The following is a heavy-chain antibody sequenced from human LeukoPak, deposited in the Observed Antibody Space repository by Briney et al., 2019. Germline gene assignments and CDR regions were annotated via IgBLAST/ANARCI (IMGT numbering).Heavy chain of an antibody. Sequence: SETLSLTCAVYGGSFSGYYWSWIRQPPGKGLECIGYISYTGSTNYNPSLKSRVTISLDTSKNQFSLKLSSVTAADTAVYYCARGQGGYEDLWGRGTLVTVSS. J-gene: IGHJ2*01. D-gene: IGHD5-12*01. V-gene: IGHV4-59*12. CDR3: ARGQGGYEDL. CDR2: ISYTGST. CDR1: GGSFSGYY.